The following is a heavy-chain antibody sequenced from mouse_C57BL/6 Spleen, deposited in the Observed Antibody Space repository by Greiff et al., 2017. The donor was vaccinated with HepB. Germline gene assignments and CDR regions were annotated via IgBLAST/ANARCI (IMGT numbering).Heavy chain of an antibody. J-gene: IGHJ3*01. D-gene: IGHD1-1*01. Sequence: VQLQQSGAELVRPGASVKLSCTASGFNIKDYYMHCVKQRPEQGLEWIGRIDPEDGDTEYAPKFQGKATMTADTSSNTAYLQLSSLTSEDTAVYYCTTGLITTVVSQSWGQGTLVTVSA. CDR2: IDPEDGDT. CDR1: GFNIKDYY. CDR3: TTGLITTVVSQS. V-gene: IGHV14-1*01.